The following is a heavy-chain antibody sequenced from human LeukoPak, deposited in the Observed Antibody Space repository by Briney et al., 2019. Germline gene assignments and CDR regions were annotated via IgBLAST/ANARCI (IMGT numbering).Heavy chain of an antibody. Sequence: GGSLRLPCAASGFTFSSYSMNWVRQAPGKGLEWVSYISSSSSTIYYADSVKGRFTISRDNAKNSLYLQMNSLRAEDTAVYYCAREGHLYSSGWYLDAFDIWGQGTMVTVSS. J-gene: IGHJ3*02. CDR1: GFTFSSYS. CDR2: ISSSSSTI. CDR3: AREGHLYSSGWYLDAFDI. V-gene: IGHV3-48*01. D-gene: IGHD6-19*01.